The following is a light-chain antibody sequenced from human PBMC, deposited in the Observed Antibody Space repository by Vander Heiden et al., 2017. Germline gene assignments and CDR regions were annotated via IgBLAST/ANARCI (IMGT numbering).Light chain of an antibody. J-gene: IGKJ5*01. CDR3: QQYNKWPPIT. CDR2: GAS. CDR1: QSVSSN. V-gene: IGKV3-15*01. Sequence: EIVMTQSPATLSVSPGERATISCRASQSVSSNLAWYQQKPGQAPRLLIYGASTRATGIPARFSGSGSGTEFTLTISSLQSEDFAVYYCQQYNKWPPITFGQGTRLEIK.